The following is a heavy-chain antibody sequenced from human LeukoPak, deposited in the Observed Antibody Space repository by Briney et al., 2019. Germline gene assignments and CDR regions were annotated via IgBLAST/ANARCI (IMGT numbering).Heavy chain of an antibody. J-gene: IGHJ5*02. CDR1: GGSISSSSYY. Sequence: ASETLSLTCTVSGGSISSSSYYWGWIRQPPGKGLEWIGSIYYSGSTYYNPSLKSRVTISVDTSKNRFSLKLSSVTAADTAVYYCARQEIAIAAAGNWFDPWGQGTLVTVSA. CDR2: IYYSGST. D-gene: IGHD6-13*01. V-gene: IGHV4-39*01. CDR3: ARQEIAIAAAGNWFDP.